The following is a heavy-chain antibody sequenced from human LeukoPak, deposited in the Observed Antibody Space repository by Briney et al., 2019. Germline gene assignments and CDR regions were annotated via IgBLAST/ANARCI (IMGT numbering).Heavy chain of an antibody. CDR3: ARGGLDY. D-gene: IGHD3-16*01. Sequence: ASVRVSCKASGYTYTDYYMYWVRQAPGQGLEWMGQINPNSGVADYGQKFQDRVTMTWDTSITTAHMDLSRLRSDDTAVYYCARGGLDYWGQGTQVTVSS. V-gene: IGHV1-2*06. J-gene: IGHJ4*02. CDR2: INPNSGVA. CDR1: GYTYTDYY.